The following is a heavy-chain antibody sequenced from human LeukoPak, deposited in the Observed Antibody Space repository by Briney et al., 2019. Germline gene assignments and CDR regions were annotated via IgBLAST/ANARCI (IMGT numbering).Heavy chain of an antibody. V-gene: IGHV1-46*01. D-gene: IGHD6-25*01. CDR2: INPSGGST. CDR1: GYTSTSYY. CDR3: ARAQRRAVDY. Sequence: ASVKVSCKASGYTSTSYYMHWVRQAPGQGLEWMGIINPSGGSTSYAQKFQGRVTMTRDTSTSTVYKELSSLRSEDTAVYYCARAQRRAVDYWGQGTLVTVSS. J-gene: IGHJ4*02.